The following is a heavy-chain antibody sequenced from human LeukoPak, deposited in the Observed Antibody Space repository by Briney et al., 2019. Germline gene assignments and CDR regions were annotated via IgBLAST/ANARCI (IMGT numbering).Heavy chain of an antibody. D-gene: IGHD6-13*01. J-gene: IGHJ4*02. CDR1: GGSISSYY. Sequence: PSETLSLTCTVSGGSISSYYWSWIRQPPGKGLEWIGYIYYSGSTNYNPSLKSRVTISVDTSKNQFSLKLSSVTAADTAVYYCARHHAAAGLFDYRGQGTLVTVSS. V-gene: IGHV4-59*08. CDR3: ARHHAAAGLFDY. CDR2: IYYSGST.